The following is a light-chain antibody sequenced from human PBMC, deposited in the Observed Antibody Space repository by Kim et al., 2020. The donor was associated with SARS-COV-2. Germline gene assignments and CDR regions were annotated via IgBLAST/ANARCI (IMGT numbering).Light chain of an antibody. CDR2: YDV. Sequence: SYELTQPPSVSVAPGKTARITCGENNIGRKSVHWYQQKPGQAPVLVIYYDVDRPSGIPERFSGSNSGNTATLTISRVETGDEADYYCQVWDSSTDHGIFGGGTKLTVL. J-gene: IGLJ2*01. CDR1: NIGRKS. V-gene: IGLV3-21*04. CDR3: QVWDSSTDHGI.